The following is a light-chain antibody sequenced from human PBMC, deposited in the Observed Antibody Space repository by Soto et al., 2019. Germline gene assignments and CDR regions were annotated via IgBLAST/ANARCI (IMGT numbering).Light chain of an antibody. V-gene: IGKV1-39*01. CDR2: AAS. CDR3: QQNYSTPPT. J-gene: IGKJ1*01. CDR1: QSISDF. Sequence: DIQMTQSPCSLSASVGGRVTITCRASQSISDFLNWYQQKPGKAPKLLIYAASTLQSGVPSRFSGSGSGTDFTLTISSLEPEDFATYYCQQNYSTPPTFGQGTKVDIK.